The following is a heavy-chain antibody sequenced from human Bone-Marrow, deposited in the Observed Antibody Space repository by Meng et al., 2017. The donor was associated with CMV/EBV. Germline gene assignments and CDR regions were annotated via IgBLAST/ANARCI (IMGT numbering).Heavy chain of an antibody. CDR2: INPNSGGT. V-gene: IGHV1-2*02. CDR1: GYTFTSYD. Sequence: ASVKVSCKASGYTFTSYDINWVRQATGQGLEWMGWINPNSGGTNYAQKFQGRVTMTRDTSISTAYMELSRLRSDDTAVYYCARTGYCSSTSCYTGDEDYYYYGMDVWGQGTTVTVSS. CDR3: ARTGYCSSTSCYTGDEDYYYYGMDV. D-gene: IGHD2-2*01. J-gene: IGHJ6*02.